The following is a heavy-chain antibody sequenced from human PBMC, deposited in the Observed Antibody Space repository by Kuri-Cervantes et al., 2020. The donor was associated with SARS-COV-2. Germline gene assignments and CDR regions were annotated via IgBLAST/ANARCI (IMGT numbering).Heavy chain of an antibody. V-gene: IGHV3-11*04. J-gene: IGHJ4*02. CDR1: GFTFSDYY. Sequence: GGSLRLSCAASGFTFSDYYMSWIRQAPGKGLEWVSYISSSGSTIYYADSVKGRFTISRDNAKNSLYLQMNSLRAEDTAVYYCARDEADIVVVPAAHFDYWGQGTLVTVSS. CDR3: ARDEADIVVVPAAHFDY. D-gene: IGHD2-2*01. CDR2: ISSSGSTI.